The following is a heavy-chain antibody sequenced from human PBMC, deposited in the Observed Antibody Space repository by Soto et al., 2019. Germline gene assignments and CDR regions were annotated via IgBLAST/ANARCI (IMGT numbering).Heavy chain of an antibody. CDR2: IYYSGST. Sequence: SETLSLTCTVSGGSISSSSYYWGWIRQPPGKGLEWIGSIYYSGSTYYNPSLKSRVTISVDTSKNQFSLKLSSVTAADTAVYYCARQVDDFWSGYYINYYYYMDVWGKGTTVTVS. J-gene: IGHJ6*03. CDR1: GGSISSSSYY. CDR3: ARQVDDFWSGYYINYYYYMDV. V-gene: IGHV4-39*01. D-gene: IGHD3-3*01.